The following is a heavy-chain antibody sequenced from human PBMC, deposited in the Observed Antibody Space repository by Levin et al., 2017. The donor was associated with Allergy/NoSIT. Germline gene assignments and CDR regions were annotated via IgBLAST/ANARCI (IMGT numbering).Heavy chain of an antibody. V-gene: IGHV3-23*01. Sequence: GESLKISCAASGFTFSSYAMSWVRQAPGKGLEWVSAISGSGGSTYYADSVKGRFTISRDNSKNTLYLQMNSLRAEDTAVYYCAKSPGYYDSSGSDYWGQGTLVTVSS. CDR3: AKSPGYYDSSGSDY. CDR2: ISGSGGST. CDR1: GFTFSSYA. J-gene: IGHJ4*02. D-gene: IGHD3-22*01.